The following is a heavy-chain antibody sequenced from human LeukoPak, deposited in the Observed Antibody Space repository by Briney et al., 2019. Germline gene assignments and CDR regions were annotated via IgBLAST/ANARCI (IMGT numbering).Heavy chain of an antibody. J-gene: IGHJ4*02. CDR3: ARGYDFDY. V-gene: IGHV3-48*02. D-gene: IGHD3-3*01. CDR2: ISSSSSTI. Sequence: GGSLRLSCAASGFTVSSDYMSWVRQAPGKGLEWVSYISSSSSTIYYADSVKGRFTISRDNAKNSVYLQMNSLRDEDTAVYYCARGYDFDYWGQGTLVTVSS. CDR1: GFTVSSDY.